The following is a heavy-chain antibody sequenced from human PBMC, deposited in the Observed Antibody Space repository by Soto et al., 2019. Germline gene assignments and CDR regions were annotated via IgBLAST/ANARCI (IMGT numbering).Heavy chain of an antibody. CDR2: IYPDDSDA. D-gene: IGHD5-12*01. CDR3: ARHRDIREYSAYYFYGLDV. J-gene: IGHJ6*02. V-gene: IGHV5-51*01. CDR1: GYSFTSSW. Sequence: GEALKISCKVSGYSFTSSWISWVRQMPGKGLEWMGIIYPDDSDARYSPSFQGQVTISADKSISTAYLQWSSLKASDTAMYYCARHRDIREYSAYYFYGLDVWGQGTSVTVS.